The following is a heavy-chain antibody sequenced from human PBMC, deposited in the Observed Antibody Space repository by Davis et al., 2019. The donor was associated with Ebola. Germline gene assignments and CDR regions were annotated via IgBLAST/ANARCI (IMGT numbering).Heavy chain of an antibody. D-gene: IGHD3-22*01. Sequence: ASVKVSCKASGYTFTGYYMHWVRQAPGQGLEWMGWISPNSGGTNYAQKFQGRVTMTRDTSISTAYMELSRLRSDDTAVYYCARASNYYDSSGYYYYYFDYWGQGTLVTVSS. V-gene: IGHV1-2*02. CDR1: GYTFTGYY. CDR2: ISPNSGGT. J-gene: IGHJ4*02. CDR3: ARASNYYDSSGYYYYYFDY.